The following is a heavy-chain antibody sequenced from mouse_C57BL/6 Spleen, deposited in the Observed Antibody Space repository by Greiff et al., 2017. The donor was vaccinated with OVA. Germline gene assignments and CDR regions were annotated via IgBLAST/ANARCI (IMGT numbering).Heavy chain of an antibody. CDR1: GYAFSSSW. J-gene: IGHJ1*03. Sequence: QVQLQQSGPELVKPGASVKISCKASGYAFSSSWMNWVKQRPGKGLEWIGRIYPGDGDTNYNGKFKGKATLTADQSSSTAYMQLSSLTSEDSAVYFCARELPTYGYFDVWGTGTTVTVSS. CDR3: ARELPTYGYFDV. D-gene: IGHD2-1*01. CDR2: IYPGDGDT. V-gene: IGHV1-82*01.